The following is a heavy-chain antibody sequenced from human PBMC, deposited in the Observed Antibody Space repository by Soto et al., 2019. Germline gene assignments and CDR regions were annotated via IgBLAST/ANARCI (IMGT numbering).Heavy chain of an antibody. CDR2: IYYSGST. Sequence: QLQLQESGPGLVKPSETLSLTCSVSGGSISSSSYYWGWIRQPPGKGLEWIGSIYYSGSTYYNPSLKSRVTISLDSSKHQFSLKLSSVTAADTAVYYCAKSVDIGYDYSTRYYFDYWGQGTLVTGSS. CDR1: GGSISSSSYY. D-gene: IGHD4-4*01. V-gene: IGHV4-39*01. J-gene: IGHJ4*02. CDR3: AKSVDIGYDYSTRYYFDY.